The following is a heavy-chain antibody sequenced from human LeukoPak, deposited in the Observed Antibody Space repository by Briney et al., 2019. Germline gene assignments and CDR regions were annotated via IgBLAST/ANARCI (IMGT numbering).Heavy chain of an antibody. V-gene: IGHV3-23*01. Sequence: GGSLRLSCAASGFTFSVYAMTWVRQAPGKGLQWVSGISGSGGSTYYADFVKGRFTISRDNSKNTLYLQMNSLRAEDTALYYCAKGSQIVGATDFDYWGLGTLVTVSS. CDR2: ISGSGGST. J-gene: IGHJ4*02. CDR3: AKGSQIVGATDFDY. CDR1: GFTFSVYA. D-gene: IGHD1-26*01.